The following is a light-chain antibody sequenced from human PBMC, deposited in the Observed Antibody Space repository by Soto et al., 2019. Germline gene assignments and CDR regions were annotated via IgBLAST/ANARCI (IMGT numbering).Light chain of an antibody. CDR2: DAI. J-gene: IGKJ5*01. Sequence: EIVLTQSPATLSLSPGERATLSCRASQNARSYLAWYQQKPGQAPRLLIHDAISRATGIPARFSGSGSGTDFTLTISSLEPEDFAVYYCQQRTNWPTSTFGQGTRLEIK. CDR3: QQRTNWPTST. V-gene: IGKV3-11*01. CDR1: QNARSY.